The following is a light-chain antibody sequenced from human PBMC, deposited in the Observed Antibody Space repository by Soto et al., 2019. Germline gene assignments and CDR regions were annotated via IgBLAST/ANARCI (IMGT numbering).Light chain of an antibody. CDR3: QQYDNWPPYT. J-gene: IGKJ2*01. Sequence: EIVMTQSPATLSVSPGERATLSCRASQSVSNNLAWYQQKPGQAPRLLIYGAYTRATGIPARFSGSGSGTEFPLTISSLQSEDCTVYYCQQYDNWPPYTFSQGTKLEIK. CDR1: QSVSNN. CDR2: GAY. V-gene: IGKV3-15*01.